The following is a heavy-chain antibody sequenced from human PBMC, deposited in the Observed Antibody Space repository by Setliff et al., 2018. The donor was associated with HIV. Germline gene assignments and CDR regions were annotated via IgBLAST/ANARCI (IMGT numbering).Heavy chain of an antibody. D-gene: IGHD6-13*01. CDR3: ARRYSSSWFYYYYGMEV. Sequence: PSETLSLTCDVSGFSISSRYYWGWIRQSQGKGLEWIGNTYHTGSSYYNPSLNDRATISLDTSKNQFSLKLSSVTAADTAVYYCARRYSSSWFYYYYGMEVWGQGTTVTVSS. J-gene: IGHJ6*02. CDR1: GFSISSRYY. CDR2: TYHTGSS. V-gene: IGHV4-38-2*01.